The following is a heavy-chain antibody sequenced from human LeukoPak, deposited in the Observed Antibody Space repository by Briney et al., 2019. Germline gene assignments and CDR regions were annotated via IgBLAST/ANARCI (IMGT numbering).Heavy chain of an antibody. CDR2: MYTSGIT. V-gene: IGHV4-4*07. J-gene: IGHJ4*02. Sequence: SDTLSLTCTVSGGSITGYYWSWVRQPAGKGLEWIGRMYTSGITNYNPSLRSRVTISVDKSKNQFSLKLSSVTAADTAVYYCARDGNYYGSGSYYIDYWGQGTLVTGSP. D-gene: IGHD3-10*01. CDR3: ARDGNYYGSGSYYIDY. CDR1: GGSITGYY.